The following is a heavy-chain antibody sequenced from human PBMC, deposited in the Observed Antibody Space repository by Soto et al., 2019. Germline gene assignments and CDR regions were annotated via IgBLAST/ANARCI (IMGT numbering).Heavy chain of an antibody. D-gene: IGHD2-15*01. CDR2: ISSSGSTI. Sequence: QVQLVESGGGLVKPGGSLRLSCAASGFTFSDYYMSWIRQAPGKGLEWVSYISSSGSTIYYADSVKGRFTISRDNAKNSLYLQMNSLRAEDTAVYYCAGKNCSGGSCYLYYYCYYMDVWGKGTTVTVSS. V-gene: IGHV3-11*01. CDR3: AGKNCSGGSCYLYYYCYYMDV. J-gene: IGHJ6*03. CDR1: GFTFSDYY.